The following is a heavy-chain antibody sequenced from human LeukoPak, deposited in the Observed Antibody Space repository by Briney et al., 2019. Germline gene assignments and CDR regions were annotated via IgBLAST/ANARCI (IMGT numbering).Heavy chain of an antibody. CDR3: AKDHRGYYGSGSYFWFDP. V-gene: IGHV3-23*01. J-gene: IGHJ5*02. CDR2: ISGIGGTT. D-gene: IGHD3-10*01. Sequence: GGSLRLSCAASGFTFSSYAMNWVRQAPGKGLEWVSTISGIGGTTYYADSVKGRFAISRDNSKNTLYLQMNSLRAEDTAVYYCAKDHRGYYGSGSYFWFDPWGQGTLVTVSS. CDR1: GFTFSSYA.